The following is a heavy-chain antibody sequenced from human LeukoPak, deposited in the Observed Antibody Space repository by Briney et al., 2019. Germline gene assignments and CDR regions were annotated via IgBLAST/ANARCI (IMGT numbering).Heavy chain of an antibody. V-gene: IGHV4-4*02. CDR2: IYHSGST. CDR1: GGSISSSNW. D-gene: IGHD3-3*01. Sequence: SGTLSLTCAVSGGSISSSNWWSWVRQPPGKGLEWIGEIYHSGSTNYNPSLKSRVTISVDKSKNQFSLKLSSVTAADTAVYYCASFSRDFGVIDYYYGMDVWGQGTTVTVSS. J-gene: IGHJ6*02. CDR3: ASFSRDFGVIDYYYGMDV.